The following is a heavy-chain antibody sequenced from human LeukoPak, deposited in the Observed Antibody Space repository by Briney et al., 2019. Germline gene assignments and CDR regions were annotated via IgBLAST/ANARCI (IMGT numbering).Heavy chain of an antibody. D-gene: IGHD3-10*01. CDR2: IYPGNSDT. V-gene: IGHV5-51*01. Sequence: HGESLKISCKGSGYSFTSYWIGWVRQMPGKGLEWMGIIYPGNSDTRYSPSFQGQVTISADKSISTAYLQWSSLKASDTAMYYCARITMVRGLLTSNFDYWGQGTLVTVSS. J-gene: IGHJ4*02. CDR1: GYSFTSYW. CDR3: ARITMVRGLLTSNFDY.